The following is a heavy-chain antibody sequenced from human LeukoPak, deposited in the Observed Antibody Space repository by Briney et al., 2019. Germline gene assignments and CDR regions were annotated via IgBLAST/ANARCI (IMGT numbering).Heavy chain of an antibody. Sequence: ASVKVSCKASGYTFSGYYMHWVRQAPGQGLEWMGWIDPNSGGTNYAQKFQGRVTMTRDTSISTAYMELSRLRCDDTAVYYCARAGGDFWSGYFSFFADYWGQGTLVTVSS. V-gene: IGHV1-2*02. CDR3: ARAGGDFWSGYFSFFADY. CDR1: GYTFSGYY. CDR2: IDPNSGGT. D-gene: IGHD3-3*01. J-gene: IGHJ4*02.